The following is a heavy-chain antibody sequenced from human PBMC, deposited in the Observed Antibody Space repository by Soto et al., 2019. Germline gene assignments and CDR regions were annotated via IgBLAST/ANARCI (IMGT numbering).Heavy chain of an antibody. J-gene: IGHJ4*02. CDR2: IYRSGKT. V-gene: IGHV4-38-2*02. CDR3: ARDELLYYFDF. Sequence: PSETLSLTCAVPGYSIRSGYYWGWIRQAPGKGLEWIGSIYRSGKTYYSPSLQSRVTISVDTSKNQFSLKLSSVTAADTAVYFCARDELLYYFDFWGRGTLVTVSS. D-gene: IGHD1-7*01. CDR1: GYSIRSGYY.